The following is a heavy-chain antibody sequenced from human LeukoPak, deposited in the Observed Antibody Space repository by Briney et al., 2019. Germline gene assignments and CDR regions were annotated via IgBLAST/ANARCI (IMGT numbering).Heavy chain of an antibody. Sequence: ASVKVSCKASGYTLTSYYMHWVRQAPGQGLEWMGIINPSGGSTSYAQKFQGRVTMTRDTSTSTVYMELSSLRSEDTAVYYCARSGAIWYYHYYYMDVWGKGTTVTVSS. CDR3: ARSGAIWYYHYYYMDV. CDR1: GYTLTSYY. CDR2: INPSGGST. J-gene: IGHJ6*03. V-gene: IGHV1-46*01. D-gene: IGHD2-2*01.